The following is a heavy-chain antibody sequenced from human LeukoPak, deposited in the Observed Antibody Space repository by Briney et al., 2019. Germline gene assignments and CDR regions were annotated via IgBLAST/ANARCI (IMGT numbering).Heavy chain of an antibody. CDR3: ARSNQADDY. J-gene: IGHJ4*02. Sequence: GGSLRLSCAASGFTFSDYSMHWVRQVPGKGLVWVSRINSGGSRTTYADSVKGRFTISRDNAKNTLYLQMDSLRAEDTGVYYCARSNQADDYWGQGTLVTVSS. CDR1: GFTFSDYS. D-gene: IGHD1-14*01. CDR2: INSGGSRT. V-gene: IGHV3-74*01.